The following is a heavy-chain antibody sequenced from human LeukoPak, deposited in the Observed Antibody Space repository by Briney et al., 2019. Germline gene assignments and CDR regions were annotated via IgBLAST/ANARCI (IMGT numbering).Heavy chain of an antibody. D-gene: IGHD5-12*01. Sequence: PGGSLRLSCAASGLTFSNAWMSWVRQAPGKGLEWAGRIKSKTDGGTIDYAAPVKGRFTISRDDSKNTLYLQMNSLKSEDTAVYYCTTETGKWLRFLARESRYHYNYYMDAWGKGTTVTISS. CDR2: IKSKTDGGTI. V-gene: IGHV3-15*01. CDR1: GLTFSNAW. CDR3: TTETGKWLRFLARESRYHYNYYMDA. J-gene: IGHJ6*03.